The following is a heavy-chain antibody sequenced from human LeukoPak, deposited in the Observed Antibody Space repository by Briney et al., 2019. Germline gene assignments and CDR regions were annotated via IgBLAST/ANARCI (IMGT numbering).Heavy chain of an antibody. D-gene: IGHD6-13*01. J-gene: IGHJ5*02. CDR3: ALSSSWFPSFDP. CDR2: IYTSGST. V-gene: IGHV4-4*07. CDR1: GGPISSYY. Sequence: SETLSLTCTVSGGPISSYYWSWIRQPTGKGLEWIGRIYTSGSTNYNPPLKSRVTMSVDTSKNQFSLKLSSVTAADTAVYYCALSSSWFPSFDPWGQGTLVTVSS.